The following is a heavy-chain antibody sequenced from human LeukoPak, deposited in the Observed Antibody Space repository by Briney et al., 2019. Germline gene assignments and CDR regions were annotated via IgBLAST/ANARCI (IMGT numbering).Heavy chain of an antibody. D-gene: IGHD2-15*01. J-gene: IGHJ3*02. CDR1: GFTVSSNY. V-gene: IGHV3-53*01. CDR3: AREGLLDAFDI. Sequence: PGGSLRLSCAASGFTVSSNYMSWVRQAPGKGLEWVSVIYNGGSTYYADSVKGRFTISRDNSKNTLYLQMNSLRAEDTAVYYCAREGLLDAFDIWGQGTMVTVSS. CDR2: IYNGGST.